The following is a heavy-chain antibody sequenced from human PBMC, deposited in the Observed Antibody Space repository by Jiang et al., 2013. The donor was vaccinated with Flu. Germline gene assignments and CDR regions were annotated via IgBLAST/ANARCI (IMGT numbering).Heavy chain of an antibody. V-gene: IGHV3-48*02. J-gene: IGHJ5*02. D-gene: IGHD3-22*01. CDR1: GFTFSSYW. CDR3: ATGGPGYFDSSGYFDVP. CDR2: ISSSSSTI. Sequence: QLVESGGGLVQPGGSLRLSCAASGFTFSSYWMNWVRQAPGKGLEWISYISSSSSTIYYADSVKGRFTISRDNAKNSLYLQMNSLRDEDMAVYYCATGGPGYFDSSGYFDVPWGQGTLVTVSS.